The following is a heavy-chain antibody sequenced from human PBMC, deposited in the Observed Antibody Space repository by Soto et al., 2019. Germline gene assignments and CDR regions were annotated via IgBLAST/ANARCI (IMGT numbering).Heavy chain of an antibody. D-gene: IGHD3-9*01. CDR2: ISGSGGST. Sequence: PGGSLRLSSAASGFTFSSYAMSWVRQAPGKGLEWVSAISGSGGSTYYADSVKGRFTISRDNSKNTLDLQMNSLRAEDTAVYYCAKARYDILTQLDFWGQGTLVTVSS. CDR3: AKARYDILTQLDF. V-gene: IGHV3-23*01. J-gene: IGHJ4*02. CDR1: GFTFSSYA.